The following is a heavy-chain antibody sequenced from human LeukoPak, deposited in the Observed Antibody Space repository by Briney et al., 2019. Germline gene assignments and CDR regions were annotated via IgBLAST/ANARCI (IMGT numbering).Heavy chain of an antibody. V-gene: IGHV3-30*04. D-gene: IGHD3-22*01. CDR3: AKDQVTMIVVVSIYFDY. CDR1: GFTFSSYA. J-gene: IGHJ4*02. CDR2: MSFDVNNK. Sequence: TGGSLRLSCVTSGFTFSSYAFHWVRQAPGKGLEWVATMSFDVNNKYYADSVKGRFTISRDNSKNTLYLQMNSLRAEDTAVYYCAKDQVTMIVVVSIYFDYWGQGTLVTVSS.